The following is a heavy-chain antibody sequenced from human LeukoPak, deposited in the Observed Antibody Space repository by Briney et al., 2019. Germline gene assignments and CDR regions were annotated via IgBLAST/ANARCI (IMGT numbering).Heavy chain of an antibody. J-gene: IGHJ4*02. V-gene: IGHV3-23*01. Sequence: GGSLRLSCAASGFIFSTFAMSWVRQAPGKGLEWVSVITGSGGSTYYADSVKGRFTISRDNPKNTLYLQMNGLRAEDTAVYYCTKVISFAVTRVYYFDYWGQETLVTVSS. CDR1: GFIFSTFA. D-gene: IGHD4-17*01. CDR2: ITGSGGST. CDR3: TKVISFAVTRVYYFDY.